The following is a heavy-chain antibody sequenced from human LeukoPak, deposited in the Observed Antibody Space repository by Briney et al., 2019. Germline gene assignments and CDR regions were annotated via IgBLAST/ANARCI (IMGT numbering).Heavy chain of an antibody. D-gene: IGHD5-24*01. CDR2: FDPEDGET. V-gene: IGHV1-24*01. J-gene: IGHJ4*02. Sequence: ASVKVSCKVSGYTVTELSMHWVRQAPGKGLEWMGGFDPEDGETIYAQKFQGRVTMTEDTSTDTAYMELSSLRSEDTAVYYCATVRDDSYYFDYWGQGTLVTVSS. CDR1: GYTVTELS. CDR3: ATVRDDSYYFDY.